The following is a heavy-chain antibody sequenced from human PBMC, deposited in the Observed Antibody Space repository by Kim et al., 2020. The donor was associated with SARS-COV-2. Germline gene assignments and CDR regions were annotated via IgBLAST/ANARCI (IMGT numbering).Heavy chain of an antibody. CDR2: IRSKAYGGTT. D-gene: IGHD3-10*01. Sequence: GGSLRLSCTASGFTFGDYAMSWFRQAPGKGLEWVGFIRSKAYGGTTEYAASVKGRFTISRDDSKSIAYLQMNSLKTEDTAVYYCTRARTVLLWFGELLDAFDIWGQGTMVTVSS. CDR1: GFTFGDYA. CDR3: TRARTVLLWFGELLDAFDI. J-gene: IGHJ3*02. V-gene: IGHV3-49*03.